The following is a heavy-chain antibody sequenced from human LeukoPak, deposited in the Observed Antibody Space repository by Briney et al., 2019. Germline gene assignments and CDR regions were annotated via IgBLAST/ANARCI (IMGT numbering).Heavy chain of an antibody. V-gene: IGHV3-23*01. Sequence: PGGSLRLSCAASGFTFSSYGMSWVRQAPGKGLEWVSAISGSGGSTYYADSVKGRFTISRDNSKNTLYLQMNSLRAEDTAVYYCATREIVARYYYYYMDVWGKGTTVTVSS. CDR3: ATREIVARYYYYYMDV. CDR1: GFTFSSYG. CDR2: ISGSGGST. J-gene: IGHJ6*03. D-gene: IGHD2-15*01.